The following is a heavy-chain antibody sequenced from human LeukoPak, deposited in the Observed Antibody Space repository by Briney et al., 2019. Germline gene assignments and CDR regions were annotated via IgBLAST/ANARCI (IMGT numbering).Heavy chain of an antibody. CDR3: AREIPSKVLPVPLWFGESRAFDI. CDR2: ISYDGSNK. CDR1: GFTFSSYA. D-gene: IGHD3-10*01. J-gene: IGHJ3*02. Sequence: PGGSLRLSCAASGFTFSSYAMHWVRQAPGKGLEWVAVISYDGSNKYYADSVKGRFTISRDNSKNTLYLQMNSLRAEDTAVYYCAREIPSKVLPVPLWFGESRAFDIWGQETMVTVSS. V-gene: IGHV3-30*01.